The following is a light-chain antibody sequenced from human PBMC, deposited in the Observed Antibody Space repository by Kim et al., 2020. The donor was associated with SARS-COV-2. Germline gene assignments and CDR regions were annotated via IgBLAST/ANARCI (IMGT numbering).Light chain of an antibody. J-gene: IGKJ2*01. CDR2: KAS. CDR1: QSLVHSDGNTS. V-gene: IGKV2-30*02. CDR3: MQGTYGPYT. Sequence: QPASISCRSSQSLVHSDGNTSLNWFQQRPGQSPRRLIYKASNRDSGVPDRFSGSGSGTDFTLKINRVEAEDLGVYYCMQGTYGPYTFGQGTKLEI.